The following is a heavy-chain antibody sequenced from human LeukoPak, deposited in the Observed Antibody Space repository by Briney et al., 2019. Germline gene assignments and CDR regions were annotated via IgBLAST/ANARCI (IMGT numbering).Heavy chain of an antibody. Sequence: SETLSPTCAVYGGSFSGYYWSWIRQPPGKGLEWIGEINHSGSTNYNPSLKSRVTISVDTSKNQFSLKLSSVTAADTAVYYCARVPYCSGGSCPFGDDYWGQGTLVTASS. CDR1: GGSFSGYY. CDR3: ARVPYCSGGSCPFGDDY. J-gene: IGHJ4*02. D-gene: IGHD2-15*01. CDR2: INHSGST. V-gene: IGHV4-34*01.